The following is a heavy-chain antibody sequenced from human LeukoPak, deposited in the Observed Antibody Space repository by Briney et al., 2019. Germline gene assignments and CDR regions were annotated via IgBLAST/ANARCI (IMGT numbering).Heavy chain of an antibody. CDR2: ISGSGGST. V-gene: IGHV3-23*01. J-gene: IGHJ4*02. Sequence: GGSLRLSCAASGFTFSSYAMSWVRQAPGKGLEWVSAISGSGGSTYYADSVKGRFTISRDNSKNTLYLQMNSLRAEDTAVYYCAKEVVPAAMVGEFEGNFDYWGQGTLVTVSS. CDR1: GFTFSSYA. D-gene: IGHD2-2*01. CDR3: AKEVVPAAMVGEFEGNFDY.